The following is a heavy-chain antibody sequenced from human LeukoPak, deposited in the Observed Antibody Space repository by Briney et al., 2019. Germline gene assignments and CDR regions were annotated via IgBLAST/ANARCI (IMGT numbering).Heavy chain of an antibody. V-gene: IGHV1-69*05. D-gene: IGHD1-14*01. Sequence: SVKVSCKASGGSFGDFAIIWVRQAPGHGLEWMGRSVPMSDTEDYAQKFQGRVPFTTDESTTTAHMELSNLSPEDTAVYYCAATSIIFNWFDPWGEGTLVTVST. CDR2: SVPMSDTE. CDR1: GGSFGDFA. CDR3: AATSIIFNWFDP. J-gene: IGHJ5*02.